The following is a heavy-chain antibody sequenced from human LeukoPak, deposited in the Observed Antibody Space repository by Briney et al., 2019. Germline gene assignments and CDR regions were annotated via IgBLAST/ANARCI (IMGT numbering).Heavy chain of an antibody. Sequence: GSLRLSCAVSGFTFSNFWMSWVRQAPGRGLEWVANIHPEGNEKYHVESVKGRFTISRDNTKNLLFLQMNGLRVKDTAVYYCARGDDFSGDHWGQGTLVTVSS. D-gene: IGHD1-1*01. V-gene: IGHV3-7*04. J-gene: IGHJ4*02. CDR1: GFTFSNFW. CDR2: IHPEGNEK. CDR3: ARGDDFSGDH.